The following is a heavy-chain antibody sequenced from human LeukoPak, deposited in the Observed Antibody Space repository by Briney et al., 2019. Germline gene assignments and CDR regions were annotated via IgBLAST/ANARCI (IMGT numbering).Heavy chain of an antibody. CDR2: ISGSSSYV. V-gene: IGHV3-21*01. D-gene: IGHD6-19*01. CDR1: GFTFSSYF. Sequence: GGSLRLSCAASGFTFSSYFMNWVGQAPGKGLEWVSSISGSSSYVYYAASVKGRFTISRDNAKNSLYLQVNSLRAEDTAVYYCASGWLDNWGQGTLVTVSS. J-gene: IGHJ4*02. CDR3: ASGWLDN.